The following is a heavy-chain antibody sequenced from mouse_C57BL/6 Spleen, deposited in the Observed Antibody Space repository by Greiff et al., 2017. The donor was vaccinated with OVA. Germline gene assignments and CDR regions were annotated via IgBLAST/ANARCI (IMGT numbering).Heavy chain of an antibody. J-gene: IGHJ3*01. Sequence: EVQLQQSGPELVKPGASVKMSCKASGYTFTDYNMHWVKQSHGKSLEWIGYINPNNGGTSYNQKFKGKATLTVNKSSSTAYMELRSLTSEDSAVYYCASYYYYGEVFAYWGQGTLVTVSA. CDR3: ASYYYYGEVFAY. CDR2: INPNNGGT. V-gene: IGHV1-22*01. CDR1: GYTFTDYN. D-gene: IGHD1-1*01.